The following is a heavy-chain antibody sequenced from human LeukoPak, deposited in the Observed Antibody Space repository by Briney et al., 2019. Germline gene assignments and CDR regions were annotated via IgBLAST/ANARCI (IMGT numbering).Heavy chain of an antibody. Sequence: GESLQISCQASGDTFSDTYIAWVRQMAGKGLELMGIVYFDGSDTRYSPSFQGQVTISVDQSISRAYLQWTSLKTSDTAMYYCARFLHGNSLDYWGQGTLVTVSS. D-gene: IGHD1-7*01. CDR1: GDTFSDTY. V-gene: IGHV5-51*01. J-gene: IGHJ4*02. CDR3: ARFLHGNSLDY. CDR2: VYFDGSDT.